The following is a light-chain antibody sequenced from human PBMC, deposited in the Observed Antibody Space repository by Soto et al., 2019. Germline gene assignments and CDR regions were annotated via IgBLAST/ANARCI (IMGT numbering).Light chain of an antibody. Sequence: EIVLTDSPFTVSFSRGDAAILSFRSSQSISSYLAWYQQKPGQAPRLLIYDASNRATGIPARFSGSGSGTDFTLTISSLEPEDFAVYYCQQRSKLWTFGQGTKVDI. J-gene: IGKJ1*01. V-gene: IGKV3-11*01. CDR1: QSISSY. CDR2: DAS. CDR3: QQRSKLWT.